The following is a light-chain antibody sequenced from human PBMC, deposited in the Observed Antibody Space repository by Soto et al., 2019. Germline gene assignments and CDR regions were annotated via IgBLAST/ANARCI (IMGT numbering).Light chain of an antibody. J-gene: IGLJ2*01. Sequence: QPVLTQSPSASASLGASVNLTCTLSSWHSDYAIAWHQQQPEKGPRFLMKVNSDGRHTKGDGIPDRFLGSSSGAERYLTISSLQSEDEADYYCQTWGTGIRVFGGETKLTVL. CDR3: QTWGTGIRV. CDR1: SWHSDYA. V-gene: IGLV4-69*01. CDR2: VNSDGRH.